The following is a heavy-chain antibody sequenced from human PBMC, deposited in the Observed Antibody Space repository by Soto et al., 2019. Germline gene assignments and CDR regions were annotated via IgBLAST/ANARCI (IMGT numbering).Heavy chain of an antibody. V-gene: IGHV3-30*18. D-gene: IGHD3-22*01. J-gene: IGHJ4*02. CDR1: GFTFSRYG. CDR3: AKEEHYYDTTPWGIDY. CDR2: ISYDGSNK. Sequence: QVQLVESGGGVVQPGRSLRLSCAASGFTFSRYGMYWVRQAPGKGLDWVAVISYDGSNKYYADSVKGRFTISRDISKKTLYLQMNSLRVEDTAVYYCAKEEHYYDTTPWGIDYWGQGTLVSVSS.